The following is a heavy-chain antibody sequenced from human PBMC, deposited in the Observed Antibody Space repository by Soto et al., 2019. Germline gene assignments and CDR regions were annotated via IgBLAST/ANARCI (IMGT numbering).Heavy chain of an antibody. CDR1: CGSFSGFY. Sequence: SETLSLTCAVSCGSFSGFYWTWIRQPPWEGLEWVGEINHSGTINFNPSLRSRLTISLDSSKKHFSLKLTSLTVADAAVYYCARVLLWLGELFAENWFDAWGQGSLVTVSS. J-gene: IGHJ5*02. D-gene: IGHD3-10*01. CDR3: ARVLLWLGELFAENWFDA. CDR2: INHSGTI. V-gene: IGHV4-34*01.